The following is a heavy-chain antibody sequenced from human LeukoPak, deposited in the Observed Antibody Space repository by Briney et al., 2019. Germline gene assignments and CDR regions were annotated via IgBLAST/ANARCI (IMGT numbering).Heavy chain of an antibody. CDR1: GFTFSSYG. Sequence: GGSLRLSCAASGFTFSSYGMHWVRQAPGKGLEWGAFIRYDGSNKYYADSVKGRFTISRDNSKNTLYLQMNSLRAEDTAVYYCAKRVFGVAQFDYWGQGTLVTVSS. CDR3: AKRVFGVAQFDY. V-gene: IGHV3-30*02. D-gene: IGHD3-3*01. J-gene: IGHJ4*02. CDR2: IRYDGSNK.